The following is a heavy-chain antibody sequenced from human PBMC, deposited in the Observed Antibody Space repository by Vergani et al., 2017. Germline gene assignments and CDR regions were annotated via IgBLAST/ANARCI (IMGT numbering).Heavy chain of an antibody. D-gene: IGHD6-19*01. Sequence: QVQLQESGPGLVKPSETLSLTCTVSGGSISSYYWSWIRQPPGKGLEWIGEINHSGSTNYNPSLKSRVTISVDTSKNQFSLKLSSVTAADTAVYYCATLQWLVLDAFDIWGQGTMVTVSS. J-gene: IGHJ3*02. V-gene: IGHV4-59*12. CDR2: INHSGST. CDR1: GGSISSYY. CDR3: ATLQWLVLDAFDI.